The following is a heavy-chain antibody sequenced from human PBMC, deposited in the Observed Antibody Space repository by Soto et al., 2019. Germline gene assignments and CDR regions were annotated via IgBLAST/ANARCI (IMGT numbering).Heavy chain of an antibody. J-gene: IGHJ4*02. Sequence: LRLSCAGSGFTFRWFGMNWVRQAPGKGLEWVARISNDGSNEYYADSVKGRFTISRDNSKNTLYLQMNSLRAEDTAVYYCAKETLGFGEFFDYWGQGTLVTVSS. CDR1: GFTFRWFG. CDR2: ISNDGSNE. CDR3: AKETLGFGEFFDY. D-gene: IGHD3-10*01. V-gene: IGHV3-30*18.